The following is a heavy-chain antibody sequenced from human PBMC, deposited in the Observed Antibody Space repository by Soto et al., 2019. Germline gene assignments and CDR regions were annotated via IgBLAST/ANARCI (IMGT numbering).Heavy chain of an antibody. CDR3: VRGKGKDASSSWFY. CDR1: DGSMSSGGYY. J-gene: IGHJ4*01. Sequence: QVQLQESGPGLVKPSQTLSLNCSVSDGSMSSGGYYWSWIRQPPGKGLEWIGFIHYSGSTLYSPTLKSRVTISIETSASQFSLKLSSVTAADTAVYYCVRGKGKDASSSWFYWGQGTPVTVSS. V-gene: IGHV4-31*03. CDR2: IHYSGST. D-gene: IGHD6-13*01.